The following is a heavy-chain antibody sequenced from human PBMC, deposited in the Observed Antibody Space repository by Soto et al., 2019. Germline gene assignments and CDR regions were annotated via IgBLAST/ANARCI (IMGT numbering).Heavy chain of an antibody. J-gene: IGHJ6*03. CDR2: ISYDGSNK. CDR3: AKDLKRSTDWGVGYMDV. V-gene: IGHV3-30*18. CDR1: GFTFSSYG. D-gene: IGHD3-16*01. Sequence: GGSLRLSCAASGFTFSSYGMHWVRQAPGKGLEWVAVISYDGSNKYYADSVKGRFTISRDNSKNTLYLQMNSLRAEDTAVYYCAKDLKRSTDWGVGYMDVWGKGTTVTVSS.